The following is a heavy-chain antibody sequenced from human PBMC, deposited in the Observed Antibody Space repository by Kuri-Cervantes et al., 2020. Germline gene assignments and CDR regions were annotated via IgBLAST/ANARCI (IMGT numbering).Heavy chain of an antibody. D-gene: IGHD3-22*01. V-gene: IGHV3-48*01. CDR2: ISSSSSTI. CDR3: AKVTAYYYDSIGYYFDY. Sequence: GGSLRLSCAASGFTVSSYSMNWVRKAPGKGLEWVSYISSSSSTIYYADSVKCRFTISRDNAKNSLYLQMNSLRAEDTAVYYCAKVTAYYYDSIGYYFDYWGQGTLVTVSS. CDR1: GFTVSSYS. J-gene: IGHJ4*02.